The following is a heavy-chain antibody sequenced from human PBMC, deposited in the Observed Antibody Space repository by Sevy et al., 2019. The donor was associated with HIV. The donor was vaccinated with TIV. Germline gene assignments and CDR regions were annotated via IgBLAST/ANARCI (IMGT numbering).Heavy chain of an antibody. D-gene: IGHD1-26*01. V-gene: IGHV3-30*18. J-gene: IGHJ5*02. CDR3: VKEGGAKEWKSWFDP. CDR1: GFTFSSYG. Sequence: GGSLRLSCAASGFTFSSYGMHWVRQAPGKGLEWVAVISYDGSNKYYADSVKGRFTISRDNSKNTLYLQMNSLRAEDTAVYYCVKEGGAKEWKSWFDPWGQGTLVTVSS. CDR2: ISYDGSNK.